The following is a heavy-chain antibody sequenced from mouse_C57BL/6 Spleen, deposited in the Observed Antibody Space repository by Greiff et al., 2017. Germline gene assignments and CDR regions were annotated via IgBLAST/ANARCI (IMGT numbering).Heavy chain of an antibody. V-gene: IGHV1-55*01. CDR2: IYPGSGST. Sequence: QVQLQQPGAELVKPGASVKMSCKASGYTFTGYWITWVKQRPGQGLEWIGDIYPGSGSTNYNAKFKSKATLTVDTSSSTAYMQLSSLTSEDSAVYSCARMDYYGSADYAVDYWGQGTSVTVSS. D-gene: IGHD1-1*01. J-gene: IGHJ4*01. CDR3: ARMDYYGSADYAVDY. CDR1: GYTFTGYW.